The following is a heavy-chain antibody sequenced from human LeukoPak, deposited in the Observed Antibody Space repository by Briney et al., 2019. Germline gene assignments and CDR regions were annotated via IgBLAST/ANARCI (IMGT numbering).Heavy chain of an antibody. CDR2: ISSGSSDI. D-gene: IGHD2-2*01. J-gene: IGHJ6*02. CDR1: GFTFSSYS. Sequence: GGSLRLSCAASGFTFSSYSMNWVRQAPGKGLEWVSFISSGSSDIYYADSVKGRFTISRDNAQNSLLLQMNSLRDEDTAVYSCARASCYLRNCYYYGMDVWGQGTTVTVSS. V-gene: IGHV3-48*02. CDR3: ARASCYLRNCYYYGMDV.